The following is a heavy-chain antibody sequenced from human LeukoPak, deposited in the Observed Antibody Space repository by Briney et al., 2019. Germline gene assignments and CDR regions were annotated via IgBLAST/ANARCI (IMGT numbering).Heavy chain of an antibody. J-gene: IGHJ5*02. V-gene: IGHV3-23*01. CDR3: AKRAQYCSSTSCYDWFDP. CDR1: GFIFSNYA. D-gene: IGHD2-2*01. Sequence: PGGSLRLSCAASGFIFSNYAMSWVRQAPGKGLEWVSAISGSGGSTYYADSVKGRFTISRDNSKNTLYLQMNSLRAEDTAVYYCAKRAQYCSSTSCYDWFDPWGQGTLVTVSS. CDR2: ISGSGGST.